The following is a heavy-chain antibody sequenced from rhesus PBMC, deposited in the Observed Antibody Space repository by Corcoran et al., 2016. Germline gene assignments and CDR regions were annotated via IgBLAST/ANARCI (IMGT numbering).Heavy chain of an antibody. Sequence: DVQLVESGGGLVKPGGSLRLSCVASGFTFSSYEMHWVRQAPGKGLEWVSVISESGGTIYYAYSVKYRFTISRDNAKNSLFLQMNSLRAEDTAVYYCTSGYSGSWNSLPWGQGVLVTVSS. D-gene: IGHD6-25*01. V-gene: IGHV3-100*02. CDR3: TSGYSGSWNSLP. CDR2: ISESGGTI. J-gene: IGHJ4*01. CDR1: GFTFSSYE.